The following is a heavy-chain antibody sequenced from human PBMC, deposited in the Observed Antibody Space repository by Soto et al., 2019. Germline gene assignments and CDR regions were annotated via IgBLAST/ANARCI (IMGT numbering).Heavy chain of an antibody. Sequence: SVNVSCKVSGYTLTELAMHWVRQAPGKGLEWMGGFDPEDGETIYAQKFQGRVTMTEDTSTDTAYMELSSLRSEDTAVYYCATLVYCSGGSCLHNWLDPWGQGTLVTVSS. CDR3: ATLVYCSGGSCLHNWLDP. CDR2: FDPEDGET. D-gene: IGHD2-15*01. V-gene: IGHV1-24*01. J-gene: IGHJ5*02. CDR1: GYTLTELA.